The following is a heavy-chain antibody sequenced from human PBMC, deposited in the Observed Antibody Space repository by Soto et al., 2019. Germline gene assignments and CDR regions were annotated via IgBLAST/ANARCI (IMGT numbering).Heavy chain of an antibody. J-gene: IGHJ5*02. Sequence: QVQLVQSGAEVKKPGSSVKVSCKASGGTFSSYAISWVRQAPGQGLEWMGGIIPIFGTANYAQKFQGRVTITADESTSTADMELSSLRSEDTAAYYCAREVVVAATGWFDPWGQGTLVTVSS. V-gene: IGHV1-69*12. D-gene: IGHD2-15*01. CDR3: AREVVVAATGWFDP. CDR2: IIPIFGTA. CDR1: GGTFSSYA.